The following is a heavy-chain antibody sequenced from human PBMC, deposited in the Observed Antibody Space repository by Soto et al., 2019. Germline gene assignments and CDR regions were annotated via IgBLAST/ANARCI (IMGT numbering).Heavy chain of an antibody. CDR2: ISPSTSHI. CDR1: GFTFSSCT. V-gene: IGHV3-21*01. J-gene: IGHJ6*02. Sequence: EVHLVESGGGLVKPGGSLRLSCAVSGFTFSSCTMNWVRQAPGKGLEWVSSISPSTSHIYYADSVKGRFTISRDNAKNSLFLQMNSLRAEDTGVYYCSGCSGGACHQSYGMDVWGPGTTVTVSS. D-gene: IGHD2-15*01. CDR3: SGCSGGACHQSYGMDV.